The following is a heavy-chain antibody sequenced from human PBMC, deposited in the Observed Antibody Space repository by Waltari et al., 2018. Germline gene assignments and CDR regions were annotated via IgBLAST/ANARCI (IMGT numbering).Heavy chain of an antibody. Sequence: QVQLQESGPRLVKPSETLSLTCTVSGASINNFYCSWIRQSPVRGLEWLGYMSFSGSANYSPSLMNRVSISIDASKNQFSLKLTSVTTADTAVFFCASHRLGYCSGDNCYPSAPYVDNWGPGVLVTVSS. D-gene: IGHD2-15*01. CDR3: ASHRLGYCSGDNCYPSAPYVDN. J-gene: IGHJ4*02. CDR1: GASINNFY. CDR2: MSFSGSA. V-gene: IGHV4-59*01.